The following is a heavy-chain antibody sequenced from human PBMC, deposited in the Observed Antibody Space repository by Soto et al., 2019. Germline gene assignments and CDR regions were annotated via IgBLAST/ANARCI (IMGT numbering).Heavy chain of an antibody. V-gene: IGHV1-8*01. D-gene: IGHD3-10*01. CDR3: AITHLSFGEHHY. Sequence: QVQLVQSGAEVKKPGASVKVSCKASGYTFTSYDINWVRQATGQGLEWMGWMNPNSGNTGYAQKFPGRVTMTRNTSISTAYMELSSLRSEDTAVYYCAITHLSFGEHHYWGQGTLVTVSS. J-gene: IGHJ4*02. CDR2: MNPNSGNT. CDR1: GYTFTSYD.